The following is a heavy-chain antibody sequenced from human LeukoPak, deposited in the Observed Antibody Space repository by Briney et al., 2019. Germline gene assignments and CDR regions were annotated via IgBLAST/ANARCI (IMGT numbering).Heavy chain of an antibody. J-gene: IGHJ4*02. V-gene: IGHV3-21*01. D-gene: IGHD5-18*01. CDR3: ARLSGYSYGETNY. CDR1: GFTFSSYT. CDR2: ISSSSYI. Sequence: GGSLRLSCAASGFTFSSYTMNWVRQAPGKGLEWVSSISSSSYIYYADSVKGRFTIPRDNAKNSLYLQMNSLRAEDTAVYYCARLSGYSYGETNYWGQGTLVTVSS.